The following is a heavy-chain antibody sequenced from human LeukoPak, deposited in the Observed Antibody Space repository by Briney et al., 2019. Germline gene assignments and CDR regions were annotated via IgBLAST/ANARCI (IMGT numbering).Heavy chain of an antibody. J-gene: IGHJ4*02. CDR1: GYTFTSYD. CDR3: ARADYGGDY. CDR2: MNPNSGNT. Sequence: GASVEVSCKASGYTFTSYDINWVRQATGQGLEWMGWMNPNSGNTGYAQKFQGRITMTRNTSISTVYMELSSLKSEDTAVYYCARADYGGDYWGQGTLVTVSS. V-gene: IGHV1-8*01. D-gene: IGHD3-16*01.